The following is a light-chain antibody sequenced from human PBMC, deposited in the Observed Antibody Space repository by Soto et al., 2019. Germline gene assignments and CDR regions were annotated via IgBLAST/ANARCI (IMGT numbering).Light chain of an antibody. Sequence: QSVLTQPDSVSGSPGQSITISCTGTSSDVGGYDYVSWYQHHPGKAPKLTIYEVSNRPSGVSNRFSGSKSGNTASLTISGLQAEDEAEYYCSSYTSSSTDVFGTGTKVTVL. CDR2: EVS. V-gene: IGLV2-14*01. CDR1: SSDVGGYDY. CDR3: SSYTSSSTDV. J-gene: IGLJ1*01.